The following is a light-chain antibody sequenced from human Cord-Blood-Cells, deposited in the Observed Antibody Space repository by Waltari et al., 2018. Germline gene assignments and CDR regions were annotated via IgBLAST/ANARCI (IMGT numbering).Light chain of an antibody. CDR1: QSVSSN. CDR3: QQYNNWPIT. CDR2: GAS. V-gene: IGKV3-15*01. J-gene: IGKJ5*01. Sequence: EIVMTQSPATLSVSPGVRATLYCRASQSVSSNLACYQQKPGQAPRLLIYGASTRATGIPAGFSGSGSVTEFTLTISSLQSEDFAVYSCQQYNNWPITFGQGTRLEIK.